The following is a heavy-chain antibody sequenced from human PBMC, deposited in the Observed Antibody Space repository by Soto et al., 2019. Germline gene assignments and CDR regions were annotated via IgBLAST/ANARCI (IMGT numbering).Heavy chain of an antibody. D-gene: IGHD2-15*01. CDR3: ARDLGGCSAGSCRYNWLDS. CDR2: HIPIYGTA. CDR1: GDTFSNYA. Sequence: QVQLVQSGAEVKKTGSSVKVSCKASGDTFSNYAISWVRQAPGQGLEWMGWHIPIYGTAKYAQKFQDRVTIPANTATSTADMNLSSLRSEDTAVYYCARDLGGCSAGSCRYNWLDSWGQGTLVTVSS. V-gene: IGHV1-69*06. J-gene: IGHJ5*01.